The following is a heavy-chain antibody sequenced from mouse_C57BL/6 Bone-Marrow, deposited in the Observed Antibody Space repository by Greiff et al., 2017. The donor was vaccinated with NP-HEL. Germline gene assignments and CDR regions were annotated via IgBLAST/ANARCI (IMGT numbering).Heavy chain of an antibody. J-gene: IGHJ3*01. D-gene: IGHD2-2*01. Sequence: VQLVESGPGLVQPSQSLSITCTVSGFSLTSYGVHWVRQSPGKGLEWLGVIWSGGSTDYNAAFISRLSISKDNSKSQVFFKMNSLQADDTAIYYCASSMVTTNAYWGQGTLVTVSA. CDR1: GFSLTSYG. CDR3: ASSMVTTNAY. CDR2: IWSGGST. V-gene: IGHV2-2*01.